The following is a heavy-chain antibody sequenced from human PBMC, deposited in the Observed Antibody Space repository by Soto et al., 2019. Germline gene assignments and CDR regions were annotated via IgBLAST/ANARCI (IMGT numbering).Heavy chain of an antibody. Sequence: QVQLVQSGAEVKKPGASVKVSCKASGYTFTSYHMHWVRQAPGQGLEWMGIINPSGGSTSYAQKFQGRVTMTRDTSTSTVYMELSSLRSEDTAVYYCARPGIAAAGFGDWFDPWGQGTLVTVSS. CDR1: GYTFTSYH. V-gene: IGHV1-46*01. J-gene: IGHJ5*02. D-gene: IGHD6-13*01. CDR2: INPSGGST. CDR3: ARPGIAAAGFGDWFDP.